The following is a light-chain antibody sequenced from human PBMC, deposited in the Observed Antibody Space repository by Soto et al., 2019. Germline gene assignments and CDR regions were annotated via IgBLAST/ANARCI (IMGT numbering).Light chain of an antibody. CDR2: SNN. V-gene: IGLV1-44*01. Sequence: QSVLTQPPSASGTPGQRVTISCSGSSSNIGSNTVNWYQQLPGTAPNLLIYSNNQRPSGVPDRFSGSKSGTSASLAISGLQSEDESDYYCEAWDDSLNAYVFGTGTKVTVL. CDR3: EAWDDSLNAYV. CDR1: SSNIGSNT. J-gene: IGLJ1*01.